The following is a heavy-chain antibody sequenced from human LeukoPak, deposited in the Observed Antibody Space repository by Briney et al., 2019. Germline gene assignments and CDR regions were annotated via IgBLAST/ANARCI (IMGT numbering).Heavy chain of an antibody. V-gene: IGHV4-39*01. CDR3: ARIIAVAQPRSYYYYYYYMDV. J-gene: IGHJ6*03. Sequence: PSETLSLTCTVSGGSISSSSYYWGWIRQPPGKGLEWIGSIYYSGSTYYNPSLKSRVTISVDTSKNQFSLKLSSVTAADTAVYYCARIIAVAQPRSYYYYYYYMDVWGKGTTVTASS. CDR1: GGSISSSSYY. D-gene: IGHD6-19*01. CDR2: IYYSGST.